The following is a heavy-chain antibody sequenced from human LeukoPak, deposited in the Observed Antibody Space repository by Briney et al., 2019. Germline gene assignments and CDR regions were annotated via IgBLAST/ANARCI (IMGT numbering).Heavy chain of an antibody. Sequence: GASVKVSCKASGYTFTNYGISWVRQAPGQGLEWMGWISAYNGNTNYAQKLQGRVTMTTDTSTSTAYMELRSLRSDDTAVYYCARLAPLGYCSSTSCYIRAFDIWGQGTMVTVPS. V-gene: IGHV1-18*01. J-gene: IGHJ3*02. CDR3: ARLAPLGYCSSTSCYIRAFDI. CDR1: GYTFTNYG. CDR2: ISAYNGNT. D-gene: IGHD2-2*03.